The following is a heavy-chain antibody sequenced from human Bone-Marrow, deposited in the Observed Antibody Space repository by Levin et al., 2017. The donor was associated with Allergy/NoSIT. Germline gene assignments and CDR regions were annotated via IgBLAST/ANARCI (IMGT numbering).Heavy chain of an antibody. Sequence: SYTLSLTFTFSFFSIISIFNYYCFFILHSPNNFLYFISNIYHIFFTYSNPSFQSRVAMSVDTSKNQFSLRLSSVTAADTAVYYCVRRLIGVTHKGQPFFDSWGQGALVTVSS. CDR2: IYHIFFT. CDR1: FFSIISIFNYY. V-gene: IGHV4-39*01. CDR3: VRRLIGVTHKGQPFFDS. J-gene: IGHJ4*02. D-gene: IGHD6-19*01.